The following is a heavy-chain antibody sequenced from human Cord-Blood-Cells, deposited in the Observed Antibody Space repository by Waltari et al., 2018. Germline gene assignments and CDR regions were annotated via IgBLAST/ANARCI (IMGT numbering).Heavy chain of an antibody. V-gene: IGHV1-2*06. CDR1: GYTFTRYS. J-gene: IGHJ4*02. D-gene: IGHD1-20*01. CDR2: INPNSGGT. CDR3: ARVTYNWNDDY. Sequence: QVQLVQSGAEVKKPGASVKVSCKASGYTFTRYSMHWVRQAPGQGLEWMGRINPNSGGTNYAKKFQGRVTMTRDTSINTAYMELSRLRSDDTAVYYCARVTYNWNDDYWGQGTLVTVSS.